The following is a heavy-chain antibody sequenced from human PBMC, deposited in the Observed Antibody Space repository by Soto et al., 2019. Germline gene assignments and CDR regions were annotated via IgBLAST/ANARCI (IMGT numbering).Heavy chain of an antibody. J-gene: IGHJ5*02. Sequence: LRLSCTASGFAFRSHAMQWVRQAPGKGLEWVAVISSDGATKYVADSLKGRFTISRDNFESTMSLQMNNLRPEDTALYYCARSSVHIAAAGRLDLWGPGTLVTVSS. V-gene: IGHV3-30*14. D-gene: IGHD6-13*01. CDR3: ARSSVHIAAAGRLDL. CDR2: ISSDGATK. CDR1: GFAFRSHA.